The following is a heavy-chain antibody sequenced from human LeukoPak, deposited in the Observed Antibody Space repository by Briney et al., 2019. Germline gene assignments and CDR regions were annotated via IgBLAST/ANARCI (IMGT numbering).Heavy chain of an antibody. Sequence: GGSLRLSCAASGFTFRNYWMSWVRQAPGKGLEWVANIKQDGSEKYYVDSVKGRFTISRDNAKNSLYLQMNSLRAEDTAVYYCAIGDNWNAEGFDYWGQGTLATVSS. CDR1: GFTFRNYW. CDR3: AIGDNWNAEGFDY. CDR2: IKQDGSEK. D-gene: IGHD1-1*01. V-gene: IGHV3-7*01. J-gene: IGHJ4*02.